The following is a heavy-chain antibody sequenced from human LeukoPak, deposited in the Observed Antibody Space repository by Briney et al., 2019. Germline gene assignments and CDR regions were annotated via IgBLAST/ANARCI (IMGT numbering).Heavy chain of an antibody. Sequence: PGGSLRLSCAASGFTFSSYSMNWVRQAPGKGLEWVSSISSSSSYIYYADSVKGRFTISRDNAKNSLYLQMNSLRAEDTAVYYCARGGLGCSSTSCYGIGYWGQGTLVTVSS. CDR3: ARGGLGCSSTSCYGIGY. D-gene: IGHD2-2*01. CDR1: GFTFSSYS. CDR2: ISSSSSYI. J-gene: IGHJ4*02. V-gene: IGHV3-21*01.